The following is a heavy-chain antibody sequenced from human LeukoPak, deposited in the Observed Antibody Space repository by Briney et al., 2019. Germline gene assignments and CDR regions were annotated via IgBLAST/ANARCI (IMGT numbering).Heavy chain of an antibody. D-gene: IGHD4-17*01. Sequence: PSQTLSLTCTVSGGSISSCDYYWSWIRQPPGKGLEWIGYIYYSGSTYYNPSLKSRVTISVDTSKNQFSLKLSSVTAADTAVYYCARDPVTTVTTFDYWGQGTLVTVSS. V-gene: IGHV4-30-4*08. CDR3: ARDPVTTVTTFDY. J-gene: IGHJ4*02. CDR2: IYYSGST. CDR1: GGSISSCDYY.